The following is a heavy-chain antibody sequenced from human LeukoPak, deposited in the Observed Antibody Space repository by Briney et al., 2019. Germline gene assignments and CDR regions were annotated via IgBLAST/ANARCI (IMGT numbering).Heavy chain of an antibody. CDR1: GYTLTELS. D-gene: IGHD2-15*01. CDR3: ATASPAATFSFKERKSMYV. J-gene: IGHJ6*02. Sequence: ASVKVSCKVSGYTLTELSMHWVRQAPGKGLEWMGGFDPEDGETIYAQKFQGRVTMTEDTSTDTAYMELSSLRSEDTAVYYCATASPAATFSFKERKSMYVWGQGTTVTLSS. CDR2: FDPEDGET. V-gene: IGHV1-24*01.